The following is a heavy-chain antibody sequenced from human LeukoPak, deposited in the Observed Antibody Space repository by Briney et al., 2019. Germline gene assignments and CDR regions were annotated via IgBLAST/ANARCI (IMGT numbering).Heavy chain of an antibody. CDR1: GFTFSSYS. D-gene: IGHD6-6*01. J-gene: IGHJ4*02. CDR2: ISIDGSNT. CDR3: AKEEYTTSSAYLNY. Sequence: PGGSLRLSCAASGFTFSSYSMSWVRQAPGKGLECVADISIDGSNTYYADSVKGRFTISRDNTKNTLYLQMNSLRAEDTAVYYCAKEEYTTSSAYLNYWGQGTQVTVSS. V-gene: IGHV3-30*18.